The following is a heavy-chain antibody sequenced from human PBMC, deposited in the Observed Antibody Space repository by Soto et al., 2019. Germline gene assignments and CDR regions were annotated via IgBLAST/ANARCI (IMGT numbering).Heavy chain of an antibody. Sequence: QVQLQQWGAGLLKPSETLSLTCAVYGGSFSGYYWSWIRQPPGKGLEWIGEINHSGSTNYNPSLKRRDTISVDTSKTQFAMNLSSVTAADTAVYYCARVISDDSSGYYYPFDYWGQGTLVTVSS. J-gene: IGHJ4*02. V-gene: IGHV4-34*01. CDR2: INHSGST. CDR3: ARVISDDSSGYYYPFDY. CDR1: GGSFSGYY. D-gene: IGHD3-22*01.